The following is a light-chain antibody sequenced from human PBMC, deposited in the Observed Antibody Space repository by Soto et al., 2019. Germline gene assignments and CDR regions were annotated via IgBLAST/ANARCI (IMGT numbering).Light chain of an antibody. Sequence: EIVMTQSPATLSVSPGERATLSCRASQSVSINLAWYQQKPGQAPRLLIYGASTRATGIPARFSGSGSGTEFTLTINSLQSEDFAVYYCQHYNNWPPWTFGQGIKVEIK. CDR1: QSVSIN. CDR3: QHYNNWPPWT. CDR2: GAS. J-gene: IGKJ1*01. V-gene: IGKV3-15*01.